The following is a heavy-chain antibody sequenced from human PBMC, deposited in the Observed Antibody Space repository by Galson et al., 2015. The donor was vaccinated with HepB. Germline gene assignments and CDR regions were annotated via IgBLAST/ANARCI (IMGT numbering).Heavy chain of an antibody. CDR1: GYTFTGYY. J-gene: IGHJ6*02. CDR3: ARSHCSGGSCYSYYYGMDV. D-gene: IGHD2-15*01. CDR2: INPNSGGT. Sequence: SVKVSCKASGYTFTGYYMHWVRQAPGQGLEWMGWINPNSGGTNYAQKFQGWVTMTRDTSISTAYMELSRLRSDDTAVYYCARSHCSGGSCYSYYYGMDVWGQGTTVTVSS. V-gene: IGHV1-2*04.